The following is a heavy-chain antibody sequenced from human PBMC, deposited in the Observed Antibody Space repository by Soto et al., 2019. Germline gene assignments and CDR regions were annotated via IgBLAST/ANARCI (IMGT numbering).Heavy chain of an antibody. Sequence: QVQLQESGPGLVKPSETLSLTCTVSGASINNYYWSWIRQSPGKGLEWIGYIYYNGSTNYNPSLKSRVTISIDTSKTQFSLKVSSVTAADTAVYYCARHWPYCTSSNCYRPYYYYYMDAWGKGTTVTVSS. D-gene: IGHD2-2*01. J-gene: IGHJ6*03. CDR3: ARHWPYCTSSNCYRPYYYYYMDA. V-gene: IGHV4-59*08. CDR1: GASINNYY. CDR2: IYYNGST.